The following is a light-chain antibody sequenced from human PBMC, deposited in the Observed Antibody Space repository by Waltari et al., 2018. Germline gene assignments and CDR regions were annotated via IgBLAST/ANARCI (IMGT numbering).Light chain of an antibody. CDR2: EVN. V-gene: IGLV2-14*01. Sequence: HSALTPPASVSGSPGPSISISCAGTTHDLGASDLVSWYQKYPGKPPKLIIYEVNKRPSDISPRFSASKSGDTASLTISGLQAEDEAEYYCASYVNSFALVFGGGTKVSVL. J-gene: IGLJ2*01. CDR1: THDLGASDL. CDR3: ASYVNSFALV.